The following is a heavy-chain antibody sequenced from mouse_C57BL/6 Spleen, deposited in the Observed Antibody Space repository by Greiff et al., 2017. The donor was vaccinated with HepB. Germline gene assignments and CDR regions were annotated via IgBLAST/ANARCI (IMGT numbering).Heavy chain of an antibody. CDR3: ARSKGNPDY. CDR2: IYPGDGDT. J-gene: IGHJ2*01. D-gene: IGHD2-1*01. CDR1: GYAFSSSW. V-gene: IGHV1-82*01. Sequence: QVQLQQSGPELVKPGASVKISCKASGYAFSSSWMNWVKQRPGKGLEWIGRIYPGDGDTNYNGKFKGKATLTADKSSSTAYMQLSSLTSEDSAVYFCARSKGNPDYWGQGTTLTVSS.